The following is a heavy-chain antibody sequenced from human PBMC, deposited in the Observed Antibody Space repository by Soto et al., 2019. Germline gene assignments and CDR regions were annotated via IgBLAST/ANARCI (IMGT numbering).Heavy chain of an antibody. Sequence: EVQLVESGGGLVQPGGSLRLSFAASGFTFISYSMNRVRQAPGKGLEWVSYISSSSSTIYYADSVKGRFTISRDNAKNSLYLQMNSLRAEDTAVYYCARDLNYGLFDYWGQGTLVTVSS. CDR1: GFTFISYS. CDR2: ISSSSSTI. D-gene: IGHD4-17*01. CDR3: ARDLNYGLFDY. J-gene: IGHJ4*02. V-gene: IGHV3-48*01.